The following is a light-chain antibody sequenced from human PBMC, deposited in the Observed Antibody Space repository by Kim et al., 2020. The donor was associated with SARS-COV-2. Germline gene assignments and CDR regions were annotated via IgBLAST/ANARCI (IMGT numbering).Light chain of an antibody. Sequence: EIVLTQSPDTLSLSPGERATLSCRASQSVSSSYLAWYQQKPGQAPRLLIYGASSRATGIPDRFSGSWSGTDFTLTISRLEPEDFAVYYCQQYGSSLWTFGQGTKVDIK. J-gene: IGKJ1*01. CDR3: QQYGSSLWT. V-gene: IGKV3-20*01. CDR1: QSVSSSY. CDR2: GAS.